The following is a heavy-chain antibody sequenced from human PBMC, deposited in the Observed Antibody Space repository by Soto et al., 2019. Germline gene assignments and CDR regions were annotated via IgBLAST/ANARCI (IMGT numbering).Heavy chain of an antibody. CDR1: GFTFTSYW. D-gene: IGHD3-22*01. V-gene: IGHV3-7*01. CDR3: ARARDFYESSGYYYADWYFDL. CDR2: IRQDGSEK. Sequence: EVQVVESGGDLVQPGGSLRLSCAASGFTFTSYWMSWVRQAPGKGLEWVANIRQDGSEKYYVDSVRGRFTVSRDNAKNSLYLQMHSLRAEDTAVYYCARARDFYESSGYYYADWYFDLGGRGTLVTVSS. J-gene: IGHJ2*01.